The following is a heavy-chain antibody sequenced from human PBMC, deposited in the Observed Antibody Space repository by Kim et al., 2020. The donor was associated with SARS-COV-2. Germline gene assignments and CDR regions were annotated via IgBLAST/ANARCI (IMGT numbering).Heavy chain of an antibody. V-gene: IGHV1-18*01. CDR1: GYTFTSYG. CDR2: ISGYNGDT. D-gene: IGHD3-22*01. CDR3: ARAPPNHDSSGYLGHYLDY. J-gene: IGHJ4*02. Sequence: ASVKVSCKTSGYTFTSYGIIWVRQAPGQGLEWMGRISGYNGDTNYAQNLQGRVTMTTDTSTSTAYMELRSLRSDDTAVYYCARAPPNHDSSGYLGHYLDYWGQGTLVTVSS.